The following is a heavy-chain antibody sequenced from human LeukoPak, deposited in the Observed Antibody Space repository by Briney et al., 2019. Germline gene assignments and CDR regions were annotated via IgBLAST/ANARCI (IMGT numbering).Heavy chain of an antibody. CDR2: INPSSGGT. D-gene: IGHD1-26*01. V-gene: IGHV1-2*02. J-gene: IGHJ4*02. CDR3: TRGEMRSGSYYPHFDL. CDR1: GYTFTAYY. Sequence: GASVKVSCKASGYTFTAYYMHWVRRAPGQGLEGMGWINPSSGGTNHAQKLQGRVNMTRDTSISTAYMELSRIKSDDTAVYCCTRGEMRSGSYYPHFDLWGQGTMVTVSS.